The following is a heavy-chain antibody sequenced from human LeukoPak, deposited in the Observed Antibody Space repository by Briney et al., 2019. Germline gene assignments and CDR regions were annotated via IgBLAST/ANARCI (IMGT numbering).Heavy chain of an antibody. D-gene: IGHD3-10*02. V-gene: IGHV3-48*03. Sequence: GGSLRLSCAASGFTFSSYEMNWVRQAPGKGLEWGSYISSSGSTIYYADSVKGRFTISRDNAKNALYLQMNSLRAEDTAVYYCAELGITMIGGVWGKGTTVTISS. CDR3: AELGITMIGGV. J-gene: IGHJ6*04. CDR2: ISSSGSTI. CDR1: GFTFSSYE.